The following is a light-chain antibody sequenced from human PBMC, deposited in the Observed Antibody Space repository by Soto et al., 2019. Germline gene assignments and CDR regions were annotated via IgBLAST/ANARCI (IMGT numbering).Light chain of an antibody. J-gene: IGLJ3*02. CDR1: SSDVGSYNL. CDR3: CSYAGSTTLR. V-gene: IGLV2-23*01. CDR2: EDY. Sequence: QSVLTQPASVSGSPGQSLTISCAGSSSDVGSYNLVSWYQQRPGQAPKLLIYEDYKRPSGVSDRFSGSKSGNTASLTISGLQTEDEGDYFCCSYAGSTTLRFGGGTKLTVL.